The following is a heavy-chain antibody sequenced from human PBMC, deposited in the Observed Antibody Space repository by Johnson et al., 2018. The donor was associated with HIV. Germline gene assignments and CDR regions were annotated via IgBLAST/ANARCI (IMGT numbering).Heavy chain of an antibody. CDR3: ANEKLRAFDI. Sequence: QVQLVESGGGVVRPGGSLRLSCAASGFTFSSYGMHWVRQAPGKGLEWVAFIRYDGSNKYYADSVKGRFTISRDNSKNTLYLQMNSLRAEDTAVYYCANEKLRAFDIWGQGTMVTVSS. CDR1: GFTFSSYG. V-gene: IGHV3-30*02. D-gene: IGHD1-26*01. CDR2: IRYDGSNK. J-gene: IGHJ3*02.